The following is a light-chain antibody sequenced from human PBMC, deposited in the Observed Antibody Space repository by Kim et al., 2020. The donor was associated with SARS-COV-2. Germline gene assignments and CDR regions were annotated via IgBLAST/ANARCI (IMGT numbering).Light chain of an antibody. J-gene: IGKJ5*01. CDR3: QQRSNWPPIT. CDR2: DAS. Sequence: APGERAPLSCRASQRVSSYLAWYQQKPGQAPRLLIYDASNRATGIPARFSGSGSGTDFTLTISSLEPEDFAVYYCQQRSNWPPITFGQGTRLEIK. CDR1: QRVSSY. V-gene: IGKV3-11*01.